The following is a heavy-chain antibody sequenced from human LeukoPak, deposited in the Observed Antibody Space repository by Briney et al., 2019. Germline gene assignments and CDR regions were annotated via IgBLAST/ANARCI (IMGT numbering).Heavy chain of an antibody. D-gene: IGHD2-2*01. CDR1: GGSISSGGYS. Sequence: PSETLSLTCAVSGGSISSGGYSWSWIRQPPGKGLEWIGYIYHSGSTYYNPSLKSRVTISVDRSKNQFSLKLSSVTAADTAVYYCAREVVGYCSSTSCLPENDAFDTWGQGTMVTVSS. CDR2: IYHSGST. V-gene: IGHV4-30-2*01. J-gene: IGHJ3*02. CDR3: AREVVGYCSSTSCLPENDAFDT.